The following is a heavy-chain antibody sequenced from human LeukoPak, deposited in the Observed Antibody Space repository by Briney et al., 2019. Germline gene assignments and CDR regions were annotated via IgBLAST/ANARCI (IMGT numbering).Heavy chain of an antibody. V-gene: IGHV4-39*01. CDR2: IYYSGTT. CDR1: GGSISSSSYS. D-gene: IGHD3-3*01. J-gene: IGHJ4*02. Sequence: KPSETLSLTCTVSGGSISSSSYSWGWIRQPPGKGLEWIGSIYYSGTTYYNPSLKSRVTISVDTSKIQFSLKLSSVAATDTAVYFCARLRFDFWSGYTHPYFDYWGQGTLVTVPS. CDR3: ARLRFDFWSGYTHPYFDY.